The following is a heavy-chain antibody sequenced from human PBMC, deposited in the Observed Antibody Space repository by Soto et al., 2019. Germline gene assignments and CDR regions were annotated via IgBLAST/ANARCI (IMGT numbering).Heavy chain of an antibody. Sequence: SETLPVTCAVSGGSISSGGYSWSWIRQPPGKGLEWIGYIYHSGSTYYNPSLKSRVTISVDRSKNQFSLKLSSVTAADTAVYYCARVPDRWGQGTLVTVS. V-gene: IGHV4-30-2*01. CDR2: IYHSGST. CDR1: GGSISSGGYS. J-gene: IGHJ5*02. D-gene: IGHD2-2*01. CDR3: ARVPDR.